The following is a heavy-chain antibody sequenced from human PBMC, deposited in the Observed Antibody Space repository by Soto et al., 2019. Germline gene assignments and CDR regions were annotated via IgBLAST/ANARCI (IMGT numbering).Heavy chain of an antibody. CDR2: VFHTGGT. Sequence: QVQLQESGPGLVKPSETLSLTCTVSSDNIAGENWWSWVRQPPGLGLEWIGEVFHTGGTNYNPSLKSRVTMEVDKSKNQFSLKLISATAADTAVYYCARVFSSGSGWMYYFDFWGQGTLVSVSS. J-gene: IGHJ4*02. V-gene: IGHV4-4*02. CDR3: ARVFSSGSGWMYYFDF. D-gene: IGHD6-19*01. CDR1: SDNIAGENW.